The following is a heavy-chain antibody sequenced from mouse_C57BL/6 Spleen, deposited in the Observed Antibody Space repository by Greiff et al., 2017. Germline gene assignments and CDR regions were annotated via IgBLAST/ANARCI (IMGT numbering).Heavy chain of an antibody. J-gene: IGHJ4*01. CDR2: IYPGSGST. Sequence: QVQLKQPGAELVKPGASVKMSCKASGYTFTSYWITWVKQRPGQGLEWIGEIYPGSGSTNYNEKFQSKATLTVDTSSSTAYMQLSSLTSEDSAVYYCARRPVYYYGSSYVYAMDYWGQGTSVTVSS. V-gene: IGHV1-55*01. D-gene: IGHD1-1*01. CDR1: GYTFTSYW. CDR3: ARRPVYYYGSSYVYAMDY.